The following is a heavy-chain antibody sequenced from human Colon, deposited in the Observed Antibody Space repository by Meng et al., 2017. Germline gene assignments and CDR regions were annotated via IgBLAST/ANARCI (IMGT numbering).Heavy chain of an antibody. CDR1: GASVSVNSY. Sequence: QVRLAEAGRGLVKPSATLSRACSVSGASVSVNSYWRWVRQPPGRGLEWIGQIDHRGSAYYRPSLNSRVTMSIDKSRNQFSLRLTSVTAADTAVYYCARNGGYYQDFWGQGTLVTVSS. V-gene: IGHV4-4*02. CDR2: IDHRGSA. CDR3: ARNGGYYQDF. J-gene: IGHJ4*02. D-gene: IGHD4-23*01.